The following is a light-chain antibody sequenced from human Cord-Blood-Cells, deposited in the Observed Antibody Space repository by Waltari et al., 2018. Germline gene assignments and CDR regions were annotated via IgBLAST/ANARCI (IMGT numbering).Light chain of an antibody. CDR3: SSYTSSSTV. CDR2: DVS. CDR1: SSDVGGYNY. Sequence: QSALTQPASVSGSPGQSITISCTGTSSDVGGYNYVSWYQQHPGKSPKLMIYDVSNRRSGGSKRFSDSKSGNTASLTISGLQAEDEADYYCSSYTSSSTVFGGGTKLTVL. J-gene: IGLJ3*02. V-gene: IGLV2-14*01.